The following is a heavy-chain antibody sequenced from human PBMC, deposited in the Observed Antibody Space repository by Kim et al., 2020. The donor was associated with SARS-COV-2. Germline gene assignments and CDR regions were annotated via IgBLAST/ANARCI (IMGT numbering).Heavy chain of an antibody. D-gene: IGHD2-15*01. CDR1: GFTFSSYA. CDR3: ASEGFCSGGSCYSFDPAGYYGMDV. CDR2: ISYDGSNK. V-gene: IGHV3-30*04. Sequence: GGSLRLSCAASGFTFSSYAMHWVRQAPGKGLEWVAVISYDGSNKYYADSVKGRFTISRDNSKNTLYLQMNSLRAEDTAVYYCASEGFCSGGSCYSFDPAGYYGMDVWGQGTTVTVSS. J-gene: IGHJ6*02.